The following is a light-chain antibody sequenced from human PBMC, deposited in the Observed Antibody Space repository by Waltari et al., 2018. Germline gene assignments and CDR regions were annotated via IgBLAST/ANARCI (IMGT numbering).Light chain of an antibody. CDR1: SGSLSTTSY. Sequence: QTVVTQEPSLSVSPGGTFTLTCSLSSGSLSTTSYATWYHQTPGQAPRTPVYKANARSSGVPDRFSGSILGNTAALTITGAQADDESDYYCALYMGSGIWVFGGGTRLTVL. J-gene: IGLJ3*02. V-gene: IGLV8-61*01. CDR2: KAN. CDR3: ALYMGSGIWV.